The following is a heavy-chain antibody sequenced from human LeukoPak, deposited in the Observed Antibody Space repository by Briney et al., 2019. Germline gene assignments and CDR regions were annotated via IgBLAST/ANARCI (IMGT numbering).Heavy chain of an antibody. J-gene: IGHJ3*02. CDR3: AREPLYSGYVRVGAFDI. CDR1: GGSISSYY. Sequence: TTSETLSLTCTVSGGSISSYYWSWIRQPPGKGLEWIGYIYYSGSTNYNPSLKSRVTISVDTSKNQFSLKLSSVAAADTAVYYCAREPLYSGYVRVGAFDIWGQGTMVTVSS. V-gene: IGHV4-59*01. D-gene: IGHD5-12*01. CDR2: IYYSGST.